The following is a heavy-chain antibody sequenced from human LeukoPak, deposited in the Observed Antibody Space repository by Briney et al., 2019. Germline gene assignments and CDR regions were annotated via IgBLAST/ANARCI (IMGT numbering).Heavy chain of an antibody. Sequence: SKTLSLTCTVSGASIITTHYHWGWIRQPPGKGLEWIGSIYYSGTTYYNPSLKSRLTISVDTSRNHFSLSLSSVTAADTAIYYCAREIASSVEFWGQGSLVTVSS. V-gene: IGHV4-39*02. D-gene: IGHD6-6*01. CDR2: IYYSGTT. J-gene: IGHJ4*02. CDR3: AREIASSVEF. CDR1: GASIITTHYH.